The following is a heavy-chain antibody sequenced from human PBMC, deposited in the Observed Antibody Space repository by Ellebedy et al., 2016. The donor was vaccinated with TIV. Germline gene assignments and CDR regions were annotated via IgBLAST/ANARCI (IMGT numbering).Heavy chain of an antibody. D-gene: IGHD4-17*01. Sequence: MPSETLSLTCTVSGVSVSGGSYYWNWIRQPPGTGLEWLGYIFYSGSTNYNPSLASRDTISLDMYKNQFYLKLTSVTAADTAVYFCARDWRNGNYPNWFDSWGQGTLVAVSS. J-gene: IGHJ5*01. CDR2: IFYSGST. V-gene: IGHV4-61*01. CDR1: GVSVSGGSYY. CDR3: ARDWRNGNYPNWFDS.